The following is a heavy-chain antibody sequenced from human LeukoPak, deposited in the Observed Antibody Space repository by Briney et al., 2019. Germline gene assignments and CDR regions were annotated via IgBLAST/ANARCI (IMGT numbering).Heavy chain of an antibody. CDR3: ARRGSGYYPLFDY. J-gene: IGHJ4*02. Sequence: SETLSLTCAVYGGSYSDYNWTWIRHPPGKGLEWIGEIGHNGTTNYNPSLKSRVTISVDTSKNQFSLKLSSVTAADTAVYYCARRGSGYYPLFDYWGQGTLVTVSS. CDR1: GGSYSDYN. CDR2: IGHNGTT. D-gene: IGHD3-22*01. V-gene: IGHV4-34*01.